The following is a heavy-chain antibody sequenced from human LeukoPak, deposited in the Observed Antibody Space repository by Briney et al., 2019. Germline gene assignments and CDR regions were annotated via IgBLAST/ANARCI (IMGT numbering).Heavy chain of an antibody. CDR1: GYSFTNYW. CDR2: IYPGDTDI. J-gene: IGHJ4*02. Sequence: GESLKISCTGSGYSFTNYWIAWVRQMLGKGLEWMGSIYPGDTDIRYSPSFQGQVTISADESISSAYLQWSSLKASDTAMYYCARPIVGSSYYFHSWGQGTLVTVSS. D-gene: IGHD1-26*01. V-gene: IGHV5-51*01. CDR3: ARPIVGSSYYFHS.